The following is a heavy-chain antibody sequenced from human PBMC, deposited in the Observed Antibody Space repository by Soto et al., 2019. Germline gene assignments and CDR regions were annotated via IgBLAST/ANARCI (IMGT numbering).Heavy chain of an antibody. CDR1: GGSISSGGYY. D-gene: IGHD2-15*01. V-gene: IGHV4-31*03. CDR3: ARLVVVAADSENWFDP. CDR2: IYYSGST. Sequence: SETLSLTCTVSGGSISSGGYYWSWIRQHPGKGLEWIGYIYYSGSTYYNPSLKSRVTISVDTSKNQFSLKLSSVTAADTAVYYCARLVVVAADSENWFDPWGQATLVTVSS. J-gene: IGHJ5*02.